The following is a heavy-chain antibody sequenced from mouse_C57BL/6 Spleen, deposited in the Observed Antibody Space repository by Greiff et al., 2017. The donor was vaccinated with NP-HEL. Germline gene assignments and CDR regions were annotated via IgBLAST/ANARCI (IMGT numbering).Heavy chain of an antibody. D-gene: IGHD2-4*01. CDR1: GYAFSSYW. CDR3: ARSYYDYGLAY. J-gene: IGHJ3*01. CDR2: IYPGDGDT. Sequence: VQLQESGAELVKPGASVKISCKASGYAFSSYWMNWVKQRPGKGLEWIGQIYPGDGDTNYNGKFKGKATLTADKSSSTAYMQLSSLTSEDSAVYFGARSYYDYGLAYWGQGTLVTVSA. V-gene: IGHV1-80*01.